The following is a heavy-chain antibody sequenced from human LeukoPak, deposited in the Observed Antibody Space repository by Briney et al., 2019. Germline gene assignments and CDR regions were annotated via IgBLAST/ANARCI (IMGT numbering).Heavy chain of an antibody. D-gene: IGHD4-23*01. Sequence: ASVKVSCKASGGTFSSYAISWVRQATGQGLEWMGWMNPNSGNTGYAQKFQGRVTITRNTSISTAYMELSSLRSEDTAVYYCARGIYGGNSHYYYYYYMDVWGKGTTVTVSS. CDR3: ARGIYGGNSHYYYYYYMDV. CDR1: GGTFSSYA. J-gene: IGHJ6*03. CDR2: MNPNSGNT. V-gene: IGHV1-8*03.